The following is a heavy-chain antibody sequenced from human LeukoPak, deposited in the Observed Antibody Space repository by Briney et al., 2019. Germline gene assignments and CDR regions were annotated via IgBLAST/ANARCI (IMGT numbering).Heavy chain of an antibody. CDR3: ARDSLQIYYDSSGYRLDAFDN. V-gene: IGHV1-18*01. D-gene: IGHD3-22*01. CDR2: ISGYNGNT. J-gene: IGHJ3*02. Sequence: ASVKVSCKPSGYTFTSYGISWVRQAPGQGLEWMGWISGYNGNTKYAQKLQGRVTMTTDTSTSTAYMELRSLRSDDTAVYYCARDSLQIYYDSSGYRLDAFDNWGQGTMVTVSS. CDR1: GYTFTSYG.